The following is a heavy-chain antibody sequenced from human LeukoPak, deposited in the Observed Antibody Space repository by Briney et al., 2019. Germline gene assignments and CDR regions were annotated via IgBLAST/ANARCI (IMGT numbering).Heavy chain of an antibody. D-gene: IGHD3-22*01. CDR3: ARDPGYYDSSGYSPYAFDI. Sequence: PSETLSLTCTVSGGSISSSSYYWGWIRQPPGKGLEWIGSIYYSGSTNYNPSLKSRVTISVDTSKNQFSLKLSSVTAADTAVYYCARDPGYYDSSGYSPYAFDIWGQGTMVTVSS. V-gene: IGHV4-39*07. CDR2: IYYSGST. CDR1: GGSISSSSYY. J-gene: IGHJ3*02.